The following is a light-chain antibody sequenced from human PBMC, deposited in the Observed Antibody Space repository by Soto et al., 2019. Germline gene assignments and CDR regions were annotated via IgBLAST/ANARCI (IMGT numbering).Light chain of an antibody. J-gene: IGLJ3*02. V-gene: IGLV3-21*02. CDR2: DDS. CDR1: NIGNKS. Sequence: SYVVTQPPSVSVAPGQTAKITCGGVNIGNKSVHWNQQRPGQAPVVVVYDDSDRPSGIPERFSGSNSGNTATLTINRVEAGDEADYSCQVRDSRNDHLVFGGGTKLTVL. CDR3: QVRDSRNDHLV.